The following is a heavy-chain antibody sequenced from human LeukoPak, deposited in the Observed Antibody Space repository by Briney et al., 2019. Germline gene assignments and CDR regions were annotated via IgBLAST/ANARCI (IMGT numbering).Heavy chain of an antibody. CDR2: FKTKYNQV. CDR3: ARSVPDYTRFDY. D-gene: IGHD4-11*01. V-gene: IGHV3-23*05. CDR1: GFTFSDYA. Sequence: GGSLRLSCVTSGFTFSDYAMNWVRQAPGKGLEWVSTFKTKYNQVYYAESVRGRFTISTDSSKNTVYLQMNSLRAEDTALYYCARSVPDYTRFDYWGQGALVTVSS. J-gene: IGHJ4*02.